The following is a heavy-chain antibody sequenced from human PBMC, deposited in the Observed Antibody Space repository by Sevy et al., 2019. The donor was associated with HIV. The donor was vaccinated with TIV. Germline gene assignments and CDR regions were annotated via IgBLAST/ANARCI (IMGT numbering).Heavy chain of an antibody. V-gene: IGHV3-48*02. D-gene: IGHD1-1*01. CDR1: GFTFSSYS. CDR2: ISSSSSTI. Sequence: GGSLRLSCAASGFTFSSYSMNWVRQAPGKGLEWVSYISSSSSTIYYADSVNGRFTISRDNAKNSLYLQMNSLRDEDTAVYYCARARFLETGTTSGGDYWGQGTLVTVSS. CDR3: ARARFLETGTTSGGDY. J-gene: IGHJ4*02.